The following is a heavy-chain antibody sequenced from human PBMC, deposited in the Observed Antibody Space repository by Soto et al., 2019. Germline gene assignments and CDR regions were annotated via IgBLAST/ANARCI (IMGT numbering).Heavy chain of an antibody. V-gene: IGHV3-23*01. CDR1: GFTFSTSV. Sequence: EVQLLESGGGLVQPGGSLRISCEASGFTFSTSVMTWVRQAPGKGLEWVSHISRDGVNKFYADSVEGRFIISRDNSKNTLYPKMNYLVVEDTAIYYCAKTAYFGSPPGGGSWGQGTLVSVAS. CDR3: AKTAYFGSPPGGGS. J-gene: IGHJ5*02. D-gene: IGHD1-26*01. CDR2: ISRDGVNK.